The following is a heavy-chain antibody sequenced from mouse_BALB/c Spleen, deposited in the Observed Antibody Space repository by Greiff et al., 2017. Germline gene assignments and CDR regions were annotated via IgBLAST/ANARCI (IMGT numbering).Heavy chain of an antibody. V-gene: IGHV5-4*02. J-gene: IGHJ3*01. Sequence: EVQRVESGGGLVKPGGSLKLSCAASGFTFSDYYMYWVRQTPEKRLEWVATISDGGSYTYYPDSVKGRFTISRDNAKNNLYLQMSSLKSEDTAMYYCARDGNSAAWFAYWGQGTLVTVSA. CDR2: ISDGGSYT. CDR1: GFTFSDYY. CDR3: ARDGNSAAWFAY. D-gene: IGHD2-1*01.